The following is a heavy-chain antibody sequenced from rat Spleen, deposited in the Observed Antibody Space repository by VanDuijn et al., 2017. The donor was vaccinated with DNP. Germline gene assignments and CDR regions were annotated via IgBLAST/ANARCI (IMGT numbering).Heavy chain of an antibody. CDR2: INPGSGGT. CDR3: ARRRLPYWYFDF. V-gene: IGHV1-43*01. Sequence: QIQLQQSGAELAKPGSSVKISCKASGYTFTTYYMSWIKQTTGQGLEYVGYINPGSGGTNYNERFKGKATLTVDKSSSTAFMQLSGLTPDDSAVYYCARRRLPYWYFDFWGPGTMVTVSS. J-gene: IGHJ1*01. D-gene: IGHD1-4*01. CDR1: GYTFTTYY.